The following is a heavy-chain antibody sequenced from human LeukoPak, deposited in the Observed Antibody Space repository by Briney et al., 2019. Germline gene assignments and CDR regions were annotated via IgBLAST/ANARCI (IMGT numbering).Heavy chain of an antibody. CDR2: IYSGGST. CDR3: AREGMDAFDI. V-gene: IGHV3-66*02. Sequence: SGGSLRLSCAASGFTVSSNYMSWVRQAPGKGLEWVSVIYSGGSTYYADSVKGRFTTSRDNSKNTLYLQMNSLRAEDTAVYYCAREGMDAFDIWGQGTMVTVSS. CDR1: GFTVSSNY. D-gene: IGHD6-13*01. J-gene: IGHJ3*02.